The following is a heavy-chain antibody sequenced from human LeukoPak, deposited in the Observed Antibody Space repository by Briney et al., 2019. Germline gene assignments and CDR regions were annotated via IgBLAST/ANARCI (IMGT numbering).Heavy chain of an antibody. D-gene: IGHD7-27*01. CDR2: IYYSGST. J-gene: IGHJ4*02. V-gene: IGHV4-39*07. Sequence: PSETLSLTCTVSGGSISSSSYYWGWIRQPPGKGLEWIGSIYYSGSTYYNPSLKSRVTISVDTSKNQFSLKLSSVTAADTAVYYCARDYYLGGYDYWGQGTLVTVSS. CDR1: GGSISSSSYY. CDR3: ARDYYLGGYDY.